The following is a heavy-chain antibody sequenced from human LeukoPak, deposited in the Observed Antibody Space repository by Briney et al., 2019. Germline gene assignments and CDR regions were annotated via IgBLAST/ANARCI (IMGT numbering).Heavy chain of an antibody. CDR3: ARDDTEVSFDY. Sequence: ASVKVSCKASGGTFSSYAISWVRQAPGQGPEWMGRINPNSGGTNYARKFQGRVTMTRDTSISTAYMELSRLRSDDTAVYYCARDDTEVSFDYWGQGTLVTVSS. CDR1: GGTFSSYA. V-gene: IGHV1-2*06. CDR2: INPNSGGT. J-gene: IGHJ4*02.